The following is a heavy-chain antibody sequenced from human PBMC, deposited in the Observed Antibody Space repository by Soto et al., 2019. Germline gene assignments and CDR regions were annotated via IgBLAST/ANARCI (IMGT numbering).Heavy chain of an antibody. V-gene: IGHV3-23*01. Sequence: GGSLRLSCAASGFTFSSYAMSWVRQAPGKGLEWVSAISGSGGSTYYADSVKGRFTISRDNSKNTLYLQMNSLRAEDTAVYYCAKRGGYSSGGKGGFYYYYGMDVWGQGTTVTVSS. CDR2: ISGSGGST. CDR3: AKRGGYSSGGKGGFYYYYGMDV. D-gene: IGHD6-19*01. J-gene: IGHJ6*02. CDR1: GFTFSSYA.